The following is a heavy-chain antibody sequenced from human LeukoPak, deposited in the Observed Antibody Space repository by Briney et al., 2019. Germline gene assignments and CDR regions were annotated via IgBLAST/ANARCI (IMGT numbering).Heavy chain of an antibody. Sequence: GGSLRLSCAASGFVFNNFGMTWVRQAPGKGLEWVSTISGGGGGSKWYADSVKGRFTISGDNSRDTLYLHMNSLRDEDTAVYYCARYGVSSSTSYIDFWGQGTLVTVSS. J-gene: IGHJ4*02. V-gene: IGHV3-23*01. CDR2: ISGGGGGSK. CDR3: ARYGVSSSTSYIDF. D-gene: IGHD2-2*01. CDR1: GFVFNNFG.